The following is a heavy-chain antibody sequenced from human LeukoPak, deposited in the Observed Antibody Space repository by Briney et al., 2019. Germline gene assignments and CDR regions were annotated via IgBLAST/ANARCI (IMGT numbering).Heavy chain of an antibody. D-gene: IGHD1-26*01. CDR2: IWYDGSNQ. V-gene: IGHV3-33*01. CDR3: ARGDIVGATTTPFDY. CDR1: GFTFRSYG. J-gene: IGHJ4*02. Sequence: GRSLRLSCAASGFTFRSYGMHWVRQAPGKGLEWVAVIWYDGSNQYYADSVKGRFTISRDNSKNTLYLQMNSLRAEDTAVYYCARGDIVGATTTPFDYWGQGTLVTVSS.